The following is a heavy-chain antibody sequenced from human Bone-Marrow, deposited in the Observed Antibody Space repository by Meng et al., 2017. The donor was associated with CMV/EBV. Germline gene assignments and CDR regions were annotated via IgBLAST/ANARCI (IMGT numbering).Heavy chain of an antibody. D-gene: IGHD3-3*01. Sequence: ASVKVSCKASGYTFTGYYVHWVRQAPGQGLEWMGWINPNSGGTKYAQKFQGRVTMTRDTSISIAYMELRSLRSDDTAVYYCAREWRLDFDYWGQGTLVTVSS. J-gene: IGHJ4*02. V-gene: IGHV1-2*02. CDR1: GYTFTGYY. CDR3: AREWRLDFDY. CDR2: INPNSGGT.